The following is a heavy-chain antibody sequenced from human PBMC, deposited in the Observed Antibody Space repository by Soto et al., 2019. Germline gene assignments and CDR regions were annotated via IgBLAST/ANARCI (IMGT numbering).Heavy chain of an antibody. Sequence: QVQLVESGGGVVQPGRSLRLSCAASGFTFSSYGMHWVRQAPGKGLEWVSVIWFDGSYKYYADSVKGRFTISRDNSKNTLYLQMNSLRAEDTAVHYCARDYLVIPHRVIDYWGQGTLVTVSS. D-gene: IGHD2-15*01. V-gene: IGHV3-33*01. CDR2: IWFDGSYK. CDR1: GFTFSSYG. J-gene: IGHJ4*02. CDR3: ARDYLVIPHRVIDY.